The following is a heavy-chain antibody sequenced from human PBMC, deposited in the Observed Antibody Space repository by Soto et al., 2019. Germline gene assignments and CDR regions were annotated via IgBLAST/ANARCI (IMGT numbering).Heavy chain of an antibody. D-gene: IGHD4-17*01. CDR2: ISNAGST. V-gene: IGHV4-59*08. CDR3: ARHGVYADYSYFDS. Sequence: SETLSLTCSVSGDSISFYYWSWIRQPPGKGLEWVGSISNAGSTKYNPSLKSRVTIFADTSKNQLSLRVGSVTAADTAVYYCARHGVYADYSYFDSWGQGTVVTVSS. J-gene: IGHJ4*02. CDR1: GDSISFYY.